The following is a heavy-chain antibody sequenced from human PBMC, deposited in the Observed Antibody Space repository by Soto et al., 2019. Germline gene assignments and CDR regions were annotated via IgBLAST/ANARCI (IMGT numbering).Heavy chain of an antibody. CDR3: ARDLGYSSSWYHF. V-gene: IGHV1-69*13. Sequence: SVKVSCKASGCTFSSYAISWVRQAPGQGLEWMGGIIPIFGTANYAQKFQGRVTITADVSTSTAYMELSSLRSEDTAVYYCARDLGYSSSWYHFWGQGTLVTVSS. J-gene: IGHJ4*02. D-gene: IGHD6-13*01. CDR1: GCTFSSYA. CDR2: IIPIFGTA.